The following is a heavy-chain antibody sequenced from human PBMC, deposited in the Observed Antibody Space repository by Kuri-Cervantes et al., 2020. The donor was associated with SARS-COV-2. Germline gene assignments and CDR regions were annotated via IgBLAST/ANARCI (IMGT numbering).Heavy chain of an antibody. V-gene: IGHV3-48*03. D-gene: IGHD3-3*01. J-gene: IGHJ4*02. CDR3: ARNDFWSGYYLDY. CDR2: ISSSGSTI. CDR1: GFTFSSYA. Sequence: LSLTCAASGFTFSSYAMHWVRQAPGKGLEWVSYISSSGSTIYYADSVKGRFTISRDNAKNSLYLQMNSLRAEDTAVYYCARNDFWSGYYLDYWGQGTLVTVSS.